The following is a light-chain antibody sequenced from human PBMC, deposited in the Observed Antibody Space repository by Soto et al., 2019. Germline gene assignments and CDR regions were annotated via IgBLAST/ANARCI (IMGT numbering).Light chain of an antibody. V-gene: IGKV3-20*01. Sequence: EIVLTQSPATLSLSPGERATPSCRASQSISRSDLAWYQHRPGQSPRLLIYATSSRATGIPDRFTGGGAGTGFTLTISRLEPEDSAVYYCQQYGSSPTFGGGTKVDIK. J-gene: IGKJ4*01. CDR2: ATS. CDR3: QQYGSSPT. CDR1: QSISRSD.